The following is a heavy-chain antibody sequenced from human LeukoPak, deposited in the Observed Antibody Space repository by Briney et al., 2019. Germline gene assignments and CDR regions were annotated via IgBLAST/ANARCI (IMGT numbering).Heavy chain of an antibody. D-gene: IGHD3-22*01. CDR2: IYYSAST. CDR3: ASSHLTPYSDSSGYSPFDY. Sequence: SETLSLTCTVSGGSISSGGYYWSWIRQHPGNGLEWIGYIYYSASTYYNPSLNSRVTISVDTPKNHFSLKLSSVTAADTAVSYCASSHLTPYSDSSGYSPFDYWGQGTLVTVSS. J-gene: IGHJ4*02. CDR1: GGSISSGGYY. V-gene: IGHV4-31*03.